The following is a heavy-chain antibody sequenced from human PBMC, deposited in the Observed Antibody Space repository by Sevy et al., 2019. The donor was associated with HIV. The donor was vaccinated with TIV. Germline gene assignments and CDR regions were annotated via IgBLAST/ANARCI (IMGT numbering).Heavy chain of an antibody. Sequence: SETLSLTCTVSGDSISNSVWSWIRQPPGKGLEWIGYLYYSGNTNYNPSLKTRVTISVDTSKNQFSLSLKSVTAADTAVYSCARDYAADRSRGFDPWGQGTLVTVSS. V-gene: IGHV4-59*01. D-gene: IGHD2-15*01. CDR1: GDSISNSV. J-gene: IGHJ5*02. CDR2: LYYSGNT. CDR3: ARDYAADRSRGFDP.